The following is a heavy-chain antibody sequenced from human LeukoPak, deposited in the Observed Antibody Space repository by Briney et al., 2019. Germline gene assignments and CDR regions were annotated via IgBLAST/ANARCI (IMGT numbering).Heavy chain of an antibody. CDR3: ARGTSDFIVTTYHYYFDF. Sequence: PGGSLRLSCAASGFTFSSYSINWVRQAPGKGLEWVSSISTNSRYIYYADSMKGRFTISRDNAKNSLYLQMNSLRAEDTAVYYCARGTSDFIVTTYHYYFDFWGQGTLVTVSS. CDR2: ISTNSRYI. D-gene: IGHD1-1*01. J-gene: IGHJ4*02. CDR1: GFTFSSYS. V-gene: IGHV3-21*01.